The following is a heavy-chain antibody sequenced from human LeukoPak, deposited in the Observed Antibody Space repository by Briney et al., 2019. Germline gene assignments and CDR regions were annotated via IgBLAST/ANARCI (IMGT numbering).Heavy chain of an antibody. CDR2: IHPRDSDT. V-gene: IGHV5-51*01. Sequence: GESLKISCKGSGYSFTSYWIGWVRQMPGKGLEWMGIIHPRDSDTRYSPFFQGQVTMSADKSISTAYLQWSSLKVSDTAMYYCAATAPEAFDIWGQGTMVTVSS. D-gene: IGHD2-21*02. CDR1: GYSFTSYW. J-gene: IGHJ3*02. CDR3: AATAPEAFDI.